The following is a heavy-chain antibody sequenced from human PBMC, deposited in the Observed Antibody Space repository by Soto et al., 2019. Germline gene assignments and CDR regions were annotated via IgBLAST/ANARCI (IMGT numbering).Heavy chain of an antibody. V-gene: IGHV3-74*01. Sequence: PGGSLRLSCAASGFTFSNYWMHWVRQAPGKGLVWVSRINSDGSGTSYADSVKGRFTISRDNAKNTLYVQMNSLGAEDTAVYYCARPSDAAGPPIYWGQGTLVTVSS. D-gene: IGHD6-19*01. CDR2: INSDGSGT. CDR3: ARPSDAAGPPIY. CDR1: GFTFSNYW. J-gene: IGHJ4*02.